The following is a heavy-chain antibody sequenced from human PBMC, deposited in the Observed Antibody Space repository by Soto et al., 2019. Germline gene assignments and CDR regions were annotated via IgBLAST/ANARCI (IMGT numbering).Heavy chain of an antibody. CDR3: ARYYFDSSGYPNWFDP. V-gene: IGHV4-31*11. CDR2: IHYSGRT. Sequence: SETLSLTCAVSGGSITSGAYYWTWLRQHPGKGLEWIAYIHYSGRTYYNPSLKSRVTISVDTSNNQFSLKLSSVTAADTAVYYCARYYFDSSGYPNWFDPWGQGPLATVSS. D-gene: IGHD3-22*01. CDR1: GGSITSGAYY. J-gene: IGHJ5*02.